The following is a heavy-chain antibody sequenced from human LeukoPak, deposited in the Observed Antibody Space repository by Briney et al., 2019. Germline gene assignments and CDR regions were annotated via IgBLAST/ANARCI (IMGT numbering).Heavy chain of an antibody. V-gene: IGHV3-64*04. J-gene: IGHJ1*01. CDR3: AKDPANQLLYPAHFSH. Sequence: GGCLRPSCSLSGLTLSSYATHWVSQAPGKGLEYVSAISSNGGSTYYADSVKGRFTISRDNSKNTLCLHMNSLRAEDTAIYFCAKDPANQLLYPAHFSHWGQGTLVTVSS. CDR1: GLTLSSYA. D-gene: IGHD2-2*01. CDR2: ISSNGGST.